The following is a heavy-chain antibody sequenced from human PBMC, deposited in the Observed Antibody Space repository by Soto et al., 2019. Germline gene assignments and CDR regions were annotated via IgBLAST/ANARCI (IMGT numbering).Heavy chain of an antibody. J-gene: IGHJ6*02. CDR1: GFTFSSYS. CDR3: AKPGPTRSAGMAV. CDR2: ISSSSRTI. V-gene: IGHV3-48*02. Sequence: EVQLVESGGGLVQPGGSLRLSCAASGFTFSSYSMNWVRQAPGKGLEWVSYISSSSRTIYYADSVKGRFTISRDNAKHSLYLQMNSLRYEDTAVYYCAKPGPTRSAGMAVWGRGTTVTVSS.